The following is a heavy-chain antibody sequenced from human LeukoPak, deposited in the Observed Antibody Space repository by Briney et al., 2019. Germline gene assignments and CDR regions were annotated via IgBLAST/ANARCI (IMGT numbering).Heavy chain of an antibody. CDR3: VRQVMGAVDY. CDR2: IYYSGST. J-gene: IGHJ4*02. CDR1: GFTFSSYSMN. Sequence: GSLRLSCAASGFTFSSYSMNWVRQPPGKGLEWIGSIYYSGSTYYNPSLKSRVTISVDTSKNQFSLKLSSVTAADTAVYYCVRQVMGAVDYWGQGTLVTVSS. V-gene: IGHV4-39*01. D-gene: IGHD1-26*01.